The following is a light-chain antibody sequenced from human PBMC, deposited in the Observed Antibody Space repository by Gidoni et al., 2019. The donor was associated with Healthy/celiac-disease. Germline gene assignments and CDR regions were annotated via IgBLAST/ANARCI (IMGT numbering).Light chain of an antibody. Sequence: GSIASNYVQWYQQRPGSAPTTVIYEDNQRPSGVPDRFSGSIDSSSNSASLTISGLKTEDEADYYCQSYDSSNWVFGGGTKLTVL. J-gene: IGLJ3*02. CDR1: GSIASNY. CDR3: QSYDSSNWV. CDR2: EDN. V-gene: IGLV6-57*02.